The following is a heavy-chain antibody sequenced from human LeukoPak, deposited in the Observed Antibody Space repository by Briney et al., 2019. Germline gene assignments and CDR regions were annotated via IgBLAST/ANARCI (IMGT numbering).Heavy chain of an antibody. J-gene: IGHJ4*02. CDR3: ARINVYYYDSSGSPGYYFDY. CDR2: IYPGDSDT. V-gene: IGHV5-51*01. CDR1: GYSFTSYW. D-gene: IGHD3-22*01. Sequence: GESLKISCKGSGYSFTSYWIGWVRQMPGKGLGWMGIIYPGDSDTRYSPSFQGQVTISADKSISTAYLQWSSLKASDTAMYYCARINVYYYDSSGSPGYYFDYWGQGTLVTVSS.